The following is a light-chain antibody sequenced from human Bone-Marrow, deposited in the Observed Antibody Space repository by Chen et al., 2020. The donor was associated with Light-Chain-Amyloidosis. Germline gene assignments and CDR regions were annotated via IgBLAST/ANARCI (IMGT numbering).Light chain of an antibody. CDR2: RDT. CDR1: ELPTKY. CDR3: QSADSSGTYEVI. J-gene: IGLJ2*01. V-gene: IGLV3-25*03. Sequence: SNELTQPPSGSVSPGQTARSTCAGDELPTKYAYWDLQKPGQAPVLVIHRDTERPSGISERFSGSSSGTTATLTISGVHAEDEADYHCQSADSSGTYEVIFGGGTKLTVL.